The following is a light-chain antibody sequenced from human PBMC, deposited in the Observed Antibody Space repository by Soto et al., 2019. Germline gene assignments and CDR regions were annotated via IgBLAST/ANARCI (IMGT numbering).Light chain of an antibody. CDR2: DAS. CDR1: QSVSSY. CDR3: QQRSNWPPYT. V-gene: IGKV3-11*01. Sequence: EIVLTQSPATLSLSPGERATLSCRASQSVSSYLAWYQQKLGQAPRLLIYDASNRATGIPARFSGSGSWTDFSLTISSLEPEDFAVYYCQQRSNWPPYTFGQGTKLEMK. J-gene: IGKJ2*01.